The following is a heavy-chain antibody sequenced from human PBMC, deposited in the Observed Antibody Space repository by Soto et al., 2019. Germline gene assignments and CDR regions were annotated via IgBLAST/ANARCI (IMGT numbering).Heavy chain of an antibody. D-gene: IGHD2-2*02. J-gene: IGHJ4*02. CDR3: ARSQPLLYNFDY. V-gene: IGHV1-69*13. CDR2: IIPIFGTA. Sequence: SVKVSCKGSGGTLSRYAISWGRQAPGQGLEWMGGIIPIFGTANYAQKFQGRVTITADESTSTAYMELSSLRFEDTAVYYCARSQPLLYNFDYWGQGTLVTVSS. CDR1: GGTLSRYA.